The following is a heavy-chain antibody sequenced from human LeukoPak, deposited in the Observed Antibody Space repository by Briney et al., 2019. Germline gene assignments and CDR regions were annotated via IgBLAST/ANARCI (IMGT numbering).Heavy chain of an antibody. V-gene: IGHV4-61*05. Sequence: SETLSLTCTVSGGSISSSSYYWSWIRQPPGKGLEWIGYIYYSGSTNYNPSLKSRVTISVDTSKNQFSLKLSSVTAADTAVYYCARRIRDRFDYWGQGTLVTVSS. CDR3: ARRIRDRFDY. D-gene: IGHD2-15*01. J-gene: IGHJ4*02. CDR2: IYYSGST. CDR1: GGSISSSSYY.